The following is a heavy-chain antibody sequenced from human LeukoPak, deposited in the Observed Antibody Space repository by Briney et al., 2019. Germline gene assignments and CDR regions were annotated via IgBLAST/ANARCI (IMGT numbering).Heavy chain of an antibody. D-gene: IGHD4-17*01. CDR2: ISSTGGTI. Sequence: GGSLRLSCAASGFTFSGYAMDWVRQAPGKGLEWLSHISSTGGTIYYADSVKGRLTVSRDNAKNSLYLQMNSLRAEDTAVYYCAKSDPYGDSLIEIWGQGALVTVSS. CDR1: GFTFSGYA. V-gene: IGHV3-48*03. J-gene: IGHJ4*02. CDR3: AKSDPYGDSLIEI.